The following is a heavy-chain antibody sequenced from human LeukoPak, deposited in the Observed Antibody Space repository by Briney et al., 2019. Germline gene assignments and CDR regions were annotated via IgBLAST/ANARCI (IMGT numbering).Heavy chain of an antibody. CDR3: ARAPLHYYDSSGYYYDYFQH. CDR1: GFTFSSYW. V-gene: IGHV3-74*01. Sequence: GGSLRLSCAASGFTFSSYWMHWVRQAPGKGLVWVSRINSDGSSTSYADSVKGRFTISRDNAKNTLYLQMNSLRAEDTAVYYCARAPLHYYDSSGYYYDYFQHWGQGTLVTVSS. D-gene: IGHD3-22*01. CDR2: INSDGSST. J-gene: IGHJ1*01.